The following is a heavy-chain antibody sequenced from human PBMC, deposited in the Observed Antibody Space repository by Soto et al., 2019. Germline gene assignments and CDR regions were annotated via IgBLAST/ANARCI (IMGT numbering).Heavy chain of an antibody. CDR3: ARDTAKYYYDSSGYPY. Sequence: ASVKVSCKASGYTFTSYGISWVRQAPGQGLEWMGWISAYNGNTNYAQKLQGRVTMTTDTSTSTAYMELRSLGSDDTAVYYCARDTAKYYYDSSGYPYWGQGTLVTVSS. CDR1: GYTFTSYG. J-gene: IGHJ4*02. V-gene: IGHV1-18*01. D-gene: IGHD3-22*01. CDR2: ISAYNGNT.